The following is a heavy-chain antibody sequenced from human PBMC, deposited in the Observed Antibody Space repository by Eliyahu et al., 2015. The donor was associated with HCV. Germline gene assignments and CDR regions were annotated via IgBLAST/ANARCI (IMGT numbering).Heavy chain of an antibody. CDR2: IRYDGSNK. CDR1: GFPFSSYG. CDR3: AKPGTYYDYVWGSYRPIYFDY. D-gene: IGHD3-16*02. J-gene: IGHJ4*02. V-gene: IGHV3-30*02. Sequence: QVQLVXSGGGVVQPGGSLXLSXAASGFPFSSYGXXWARQAPGKGLEXVAFIRYDGSNKYYADSVKGRFTISRDNSKNTLYLQMNSLRAEDTAVYYCAKPGTYYDYVWGSYRPIYFDYWGQGTLVTVSS.